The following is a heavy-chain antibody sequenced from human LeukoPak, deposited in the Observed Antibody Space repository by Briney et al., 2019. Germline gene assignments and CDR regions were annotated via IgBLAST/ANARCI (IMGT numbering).Heavy chain of an antibody. D-gene: IGHD3-16*01. CDR3: VKDAGGWFDP. Sequence: PGGSLRLSCSGSGFTLRNYVMYWVRQAPGKGLEYVSGISSNGGTTYYADSVKGRFTISRDNSKNTLYLQMSSLRAEDTAVYYCVKDAGGWFDPWGQGTLDTVSS. V-gene: IGHV3-64D*06. J-gene: IGHJ5*02. CDR1: GFTLRNYV. CDR2: ISSNGGTT.